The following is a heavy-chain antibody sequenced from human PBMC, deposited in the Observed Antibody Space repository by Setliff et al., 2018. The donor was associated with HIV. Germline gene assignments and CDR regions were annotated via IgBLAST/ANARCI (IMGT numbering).Heavy chain of an antibody. CDR3: AMFGSSSG. V-gene: IGHV3-74*01. Sequence: GESLKISCAASGFTFRRYWMHWVRQAPGQGLVWVSGINNDTTTTTYADSVKGRFSISRDNAKNTLYLQMNGLRGEDTAVYYCAMFGSSSGWGQGTQVTVSS. J-gene: IGHJ4*02. CDR1: GFTFRRYW. CDR2: INNDTTTT. D-gene: IGHD6-6*01.